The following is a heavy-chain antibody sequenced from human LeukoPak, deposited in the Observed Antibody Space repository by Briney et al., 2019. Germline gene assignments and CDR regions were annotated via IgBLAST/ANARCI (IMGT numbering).Heavy chain of an antibody. Sequence: PGRSLRLSCAASGFTFDDYAMHWVRQAPGKGLEWVSGISWNSGSIGYADSVKGRFTISRDNAKNSLYLQMNSLSAEDMALYYCAKDRGDQGSDAFDIWGQGTMVTVSS. CDR2: ISWNSGSI. V-gene: IGHV3-9*03. D-gene: IGHD2-21*01. J-gene: IGHJ3*02. CDR3: AKDRGDQGSDAFDI. CDR1: GFTFDDYA.